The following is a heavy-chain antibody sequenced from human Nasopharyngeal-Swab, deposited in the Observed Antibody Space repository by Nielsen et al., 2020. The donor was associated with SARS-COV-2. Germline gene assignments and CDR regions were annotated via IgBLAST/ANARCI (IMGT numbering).Heavy chain of an antibody. CDR2: IKPDGSEK. D-gene: IGHD3-22*01. V-gene: IGHV3-7*03. CDR3: AGNHDNTF. J-gene: IGHJ4*02. Sequence: GGSLRLSWVVSGFTSSDNWMNWVRQAPGKGLEWVANIKPDGSEKYYVDSVKGRFTISRDNARNSLFLQMDSLRVEDTAIYYCAGNHDNTFWGQGNLVAVS. CDR1: GFTSSDNW.